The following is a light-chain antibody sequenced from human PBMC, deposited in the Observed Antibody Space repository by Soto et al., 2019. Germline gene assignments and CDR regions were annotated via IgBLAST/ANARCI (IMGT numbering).Light chain of an antibody. CDR2: EVS. Sequence: QSALTQPRSVSGSPGQSVTISCTGTSSDVGGYNFVSWYQQFPGKAPKLMIYEVSNRPSGVSDRFSGSKSGNTASLIISGLQAEDEADYYCSSQTGSATMVFGGGTQLTVL. CDR1: SSDVGGYNF. CDR3: SSQTGSATMV. J-gene: IGLJ2*01. V-gene: IGLV2-11*01.